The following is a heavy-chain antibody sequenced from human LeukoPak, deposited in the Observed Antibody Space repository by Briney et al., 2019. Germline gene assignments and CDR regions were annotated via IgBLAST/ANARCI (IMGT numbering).Heavy chain of an antibody. V-gene: IGHV1-18*01. J-gene: IGHJ4*02. CDR2: IGAYNGNT. Sequence: ASVKVSCKASGYTFTSYGISWVRQAPGQGLEWMGWIGAYNGNTNYAQKLQGRVTMTTDTSTSTAYMELRSLRSDDTAVYYCARGAHCSGGSCYTRGFDYWGQGTLVTVSS. D-gene: IGHD2-15*01. CDR1: GYTFTSYG. CDR3: ARGAHCSGGSCYTRGFDY.